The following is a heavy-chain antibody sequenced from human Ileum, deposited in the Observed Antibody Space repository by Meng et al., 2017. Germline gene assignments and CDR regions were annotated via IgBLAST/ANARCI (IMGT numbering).Heavy chain of an antibody. J-gene: IGHJ4*02. V-gene: IGHV1-2*02. Sequence: ASVKVSCKTSGYTFTGYYIHWVRQAPGHGLEWMGLINPSTGITLYSRKFEGRVTITGDRSITTAYLDLKRLTSDDTAIYYCARVASTNSPADFWGQGTLVTVSS. CDR3: ARVASTNSPADF. D-gene: IGHD2-2*01. CDR1: GYTFTGYY. CDR2: INPSTGIT.